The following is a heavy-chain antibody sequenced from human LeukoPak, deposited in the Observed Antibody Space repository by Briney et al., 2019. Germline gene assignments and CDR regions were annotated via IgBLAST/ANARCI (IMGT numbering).Heavy chain of an antibody. D-gene: IGHD3-10*01. CDR2: ISSSGSAI. CDR1: GFTFSDYY. V-gene: IGHV3-11*04. Sequence: GGSLRLSCAASGFTFSDYYMSWIRQAPGKGLEWVSYISSSGSAIYYADSVKGRFTISRDNAKNSLYLQMNSLRAEDTAVYYCARDYYGSYYYYYYMDVWGKGTTVTVSS. J-gene: IGHJ6*03. CDR3: ARDYYGSYYYYYYMDV.